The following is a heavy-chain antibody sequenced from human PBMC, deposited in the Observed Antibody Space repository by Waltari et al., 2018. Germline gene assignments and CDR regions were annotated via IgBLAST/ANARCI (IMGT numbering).Heavy chain of an antibody. Sequence: EVQLVESGGGLVQPGGSLRLACADSGFTFSSYAMSWVRQAPGKGLEWVSAISGVGGSTYYADSVKGRFTISRDNSKNTLYLQMNSLRAEDTAVYYCAKEGIAVAGRPYYFDYWGQGTLVTVSS. CDR1: GFTFSSYA. J-gene: IGHJ4*02. V-gene: IGHV3-23*04. CDR3: AKEGIAVAGRPYYFDY. CDR2: ISGVGGST. D-gene: IGHD6-19*01.